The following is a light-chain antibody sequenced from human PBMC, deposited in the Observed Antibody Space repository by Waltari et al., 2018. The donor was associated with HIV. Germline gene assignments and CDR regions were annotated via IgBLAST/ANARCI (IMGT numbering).Light chain of an antibody. Sequence: QSALTQPASVSGSPGQSITISCTGTSSDVGGYNLVSWYQQHPGKAPKLIIYEGTKRPSGVSDRFSGSKSDNTASLTISGLQAEDEADYCCCSFAGSSNGLFGGGTKLTVL. CDR3: CSFAGSSNGL. J-gene: IGLJ2*01. V-gene: IGLV2-23*01. CDR1: SSDVGGYNL. CDR2: EGT.